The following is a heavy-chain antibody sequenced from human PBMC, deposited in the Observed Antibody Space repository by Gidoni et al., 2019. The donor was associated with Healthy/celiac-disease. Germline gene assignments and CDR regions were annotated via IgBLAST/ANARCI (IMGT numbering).Heavy chain of an antibody. Sequence: QVQLQDSGPGLVKPSETLSLTCTVSGGSISSYYCSWIRQPPGKGLEWIGYINYSGSTNYNPSLKSRVTISVDTSKNQFSLKLSSVTAADTAVYYCARMYGGSYYFDYWGQGTLVTVSS. CDR2: INYSGST. D-gene: IGHD5-12*01. J-gene: IGHJ4*02. V-gene: IGHV4-59*01. CDR3: ARMYGGSYYFDY. CDR1: GGSISSYY.